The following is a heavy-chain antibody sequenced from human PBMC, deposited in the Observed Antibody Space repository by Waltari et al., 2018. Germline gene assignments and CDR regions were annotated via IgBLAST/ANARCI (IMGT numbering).Heavy chain of an antibody. J-gene: IGHJ6*02. D-gene: IGHD6-19*01. CDR2: INQDGSEK. V-gene: IGHV3-7*01. CDR1: GFTFSRFW. CDR3: AREGYSSSDYYHYYGVDV. Sequence: EVQLVESGGGLVQPGGSLRLSRTASGFTFSRFWMTWVRQAPGKGLEWVANINQDGSEKYYVDSVRGRFTISRDNAKNSLYLQMISLRAEDTAVYYCAREGYSSSDYYHYYGVDVWGQGTTVTVSS.